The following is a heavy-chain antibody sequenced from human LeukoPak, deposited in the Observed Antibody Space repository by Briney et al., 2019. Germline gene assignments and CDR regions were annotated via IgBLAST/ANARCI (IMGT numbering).Heavy chain of an antibody. Sequence: PGRSLRLSCAASGFTFSSYSMNWVRQAPGKGLEWLSYITSSSSTIKYADSVKGRFTISRDNVKNSLYLQMNSLRAEDTAVYYCARGSGGGYFDPWGQGTLVTVSP. CDR1: GFTFSSYS. CDR2: ITSSSSTI. V-gene: IGHV3-48*01. J-gene: IGHJ5*02. CDR3: ARGSGGGYFDP. D-gene: IGHD6-25*01.